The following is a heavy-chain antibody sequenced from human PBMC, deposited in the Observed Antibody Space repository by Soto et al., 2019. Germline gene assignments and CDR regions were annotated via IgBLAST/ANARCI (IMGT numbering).Heavy chain of an antibody. CDR3: ARVKMVRGVTPHSFYGMDV. J-gene: IGHJ6*02. V-gene: IGHV4-59*01. CDR1: GGSISSYY. D-gene: IGHD3-10*01. CDR2: IYYSGST. Sequence: SETLSLTCTVSGGSISSYYWSWIRQPPGKGLEWIGYIYYSGSTNYNPSLKSRVTISVDTSKNQFSLKLSSVTAADTAVYYCARVKMVRGVTPHSFYGMDVWGQGTTVTVSS.